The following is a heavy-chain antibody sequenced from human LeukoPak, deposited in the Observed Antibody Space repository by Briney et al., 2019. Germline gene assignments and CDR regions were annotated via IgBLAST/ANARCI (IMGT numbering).Heavy chain of an antibody. V-gene: IGHV4-34*01. CDR3: ACSAQYSYYYYMDV. J-gene: IGHJ6*03. CDR2: INHSGST. CDR1: GGSFSGYY. D-gene: IGHD6-25*01. Sequence: KPSETLSLTCAVYGGSFSGYYWTWIRQPPGKGLEWIGEINHSGSTNYNPSLKSRVTISVDTSKNQFSLKLNSVTAADTAEYYCACSAQYSYYYYMDVWGKGTTVTVSS.